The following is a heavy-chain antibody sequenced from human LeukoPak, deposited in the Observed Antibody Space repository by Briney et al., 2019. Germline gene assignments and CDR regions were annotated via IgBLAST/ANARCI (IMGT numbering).Heavy chain of an antibody. CDR3: ARGGGSSYGYYYGLDV. V-gene: IGHV1-8*01. J-gene: IGHJ6*02. Sequence: ASVKVSCKASGYTFTSYDINWVRLATGQGLVWMGWMNPNSGNTGYAQKFQGRVTMTRNTSISTAYMELSSLKSEDTGVYYCARGGGSSYGYYYGLDVWGQGTTVTVSS. CDR1: GYTFTSYD. CDR2: MNPNSGNT. D-gene: IGHD6-6*01.